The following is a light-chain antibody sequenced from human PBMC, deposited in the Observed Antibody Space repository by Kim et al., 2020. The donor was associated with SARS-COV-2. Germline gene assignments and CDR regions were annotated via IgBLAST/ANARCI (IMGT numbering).Light chain of an antibody. J-gene: IGLJ2*01. Sequence: QPVLTQSSSASASLGSSVKLTCTLTRGLEWYIIAWHQQQPGKAPRFLMNVESSGTYNRGSGVSGRFSGSSSGADRYLTISNLQSEDEAVYYCETWDSDSQVFGGGTQLTVL. CDR3: ETWDSDSQV. V-gene: IGLV4-60*03. CDR1: RGLEWYI. CDR2: VESSGTY.